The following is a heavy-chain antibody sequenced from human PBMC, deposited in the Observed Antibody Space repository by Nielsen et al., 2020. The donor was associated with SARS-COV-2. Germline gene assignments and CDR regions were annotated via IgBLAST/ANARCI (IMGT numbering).Heavy chain of an antibody. CDR2: SYQNGST. CDR1: GGSISSGGYS. Sequence: SETLSLTCLLSGGSISSGGYSWTWIRQPPGKGLEWIGYSYQNGSTSYNPSVKSRLTILVDTSKNQFSLKLSSVTAADTAVYYCARSPVWGGFDYWGQGTLVTVSS. J-gene: IGHJ4*02. D-gene: IGHD2-8*01. CDR3: ARSPVWGGFDY. V-gene: IGHV4-30-2*01.